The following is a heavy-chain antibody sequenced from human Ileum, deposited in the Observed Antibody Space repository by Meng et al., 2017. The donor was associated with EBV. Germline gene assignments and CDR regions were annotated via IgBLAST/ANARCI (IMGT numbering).Heavy chain of an antibody. Sequence: VQLVESGAELKKPGASVKLSCKASGYTFTRYPIHWVRQAPGQRPEWMGWINTDNGETEFSQKFQGRVTITRDTSATTAYMELISLRSEDTAVYYCASRPGFNIGPFDFWGQGTLVTVSS. CDR3: ASRPGFNIGPFDF. CDR2: INTDNGET. D-gene: IGHD3/OR15-3a*01. J-gene: IGHJ4*02. V-gene: IGHV1-3*04. CDR1: GYTFTRYP.